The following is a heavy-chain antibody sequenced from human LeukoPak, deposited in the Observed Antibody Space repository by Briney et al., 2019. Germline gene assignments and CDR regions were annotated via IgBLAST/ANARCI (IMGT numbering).Heavy chain of an antibody. V-gene: IGHV3-21*05. CDR2: IGPGGDI. J-gene: IGHJ4*02. CDR1: GFNFDAYS. Sequence: GGSLKLSCVASGFNFDAYSMNWVRQAPGRGLEWISYIGPGGDIFYADSVTGRFTVSRDMAKNSLYLQMNGLRVEDTAVYYCARRFDSWGQGTLVTVSS. CDR3: ARRFDS.